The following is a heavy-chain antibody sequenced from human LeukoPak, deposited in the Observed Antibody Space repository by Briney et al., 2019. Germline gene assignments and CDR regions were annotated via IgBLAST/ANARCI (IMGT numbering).Heavy chain of an antibody. CDR2: ITNSGTTI. J-gene: IGHJ1*01. Sequence: GGSLRLSCAASGFTFSDYYMSWIRQAPGKGLEWVSYITNSGTTIYYADSVKGRFTISRDNAKNSLYLQMNSLRAEDTAVYYCARDGHYDILTGYFQDWGQGTLVTVSS. CDR3: ARDGHYDILTGYFQD. V-gene: IGHV3-11*01. D-gene: IGHD3-9*01. CDR1: GFTFSDYY.